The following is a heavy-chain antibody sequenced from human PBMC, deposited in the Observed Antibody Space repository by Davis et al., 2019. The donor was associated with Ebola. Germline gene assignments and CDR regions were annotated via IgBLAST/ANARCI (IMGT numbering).Heavy chain of an antibody. J-gene: IGHJ6*02. Sequence: SETLSLTCAVYSGSFSGYYWSWIRQPPGKGLEWIGEINHSGSTNYNPSLKSRVTISVDTSKNQFSLKLSSVTAADTAVYYCARGDFDWLRVGMDVWGQGTTVTVSS. V-gene: IGHV4-34*01. CDR1: SGSFSGYY. CDR2: INHSGST. D-gene: IGHD3-9*01. CDR3: ARGDFDWLRVGMDV.